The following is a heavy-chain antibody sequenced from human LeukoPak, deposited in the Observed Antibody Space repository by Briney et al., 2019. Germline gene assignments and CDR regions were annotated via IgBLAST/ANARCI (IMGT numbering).Heavy chain of an antibody. V-gene: IGHV4-39*01. CDR2: IYYSGST. CDR1: GDSISSSNYY. D-gene: IGHD2-15*01. Sequence: PSETLSLTCTVSGDSISSSNYYWGWIRQPPGKGLEWIGTIYYSGSTYYNPSLKSRVTISVDTSKNQFSLKLSSVTAADTAVYYCARRGYPTASYFDYWGQGTLVTVSS. CDR3: ARRGYPTASYFDY. J-gene: IGHJ4*02.